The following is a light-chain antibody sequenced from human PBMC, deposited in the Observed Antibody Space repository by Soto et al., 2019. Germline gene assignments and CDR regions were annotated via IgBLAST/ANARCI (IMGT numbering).Light chain of an antibody. Sequence: DIQMTQSPSTLSASVGDRVTITCRASQSISSWLAWYQQKPGKAPKLLIYKASSLESGVPSRFSGSGSGTEFILTFSSLQPDDFATYYCQQYNSYWTFGQGTKV. CDR1: QSISSW. J-gene: IGKJ1*01. V-gene: IGKV1-5*03. CDR3: QQYNSYWT. CDR2: KAS.